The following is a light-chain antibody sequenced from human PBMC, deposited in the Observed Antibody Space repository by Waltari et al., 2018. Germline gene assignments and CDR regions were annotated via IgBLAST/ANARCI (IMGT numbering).Light chain of an antibody. CDR2: DTS. CDR1: TGPVTSRHY. CDR3: LLSYTGVRV. J-gene: IGLJ2*01. Sequence: QAGVSQKPSLTVSPGGTVTLTCGATTGPVTSRHYPYWIQQRPGQAPTTLIFDTSNKHSWTPARFSGSLIGGKAALTLTGALPEDEAEYFCLLSYTGVRVFGGGTKLTV. V-gene: IGLV7-46*01.